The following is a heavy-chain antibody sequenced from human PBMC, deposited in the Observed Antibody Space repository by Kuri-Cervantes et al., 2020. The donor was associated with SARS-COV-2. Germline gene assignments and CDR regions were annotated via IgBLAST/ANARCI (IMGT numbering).Heavy chain of an antibody. CDR3: ARDGGYSSSWYGFSEYYFDY. D-gene: IGHD6-13*01. Sequence: GESLKISCAASGFTFSSYAMHWVRQAPGKGLEWVAFIRYDGSNKYYADSVKGRFTISRDNSKNTLYLQMNSLRAEDTAVYYCARDGGYSSSWYGFSEYYFDYWGQGTLVTVSS. CDR1: GFTFSSYA. V-gene: IGHV3-30*02. CDR2: IRYDGSNK. J-gene: IGHJ4*02.